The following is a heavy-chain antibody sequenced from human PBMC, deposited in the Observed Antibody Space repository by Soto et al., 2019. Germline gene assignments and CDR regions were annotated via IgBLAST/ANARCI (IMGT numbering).Heavy chain of an antibody. CDR2: INHSGST. CDR1: GGCFSGYY. J-gene: IGHJ5*02. CDR3: ARGRGYCSGGSCPKAWRSVRGFDWFDP. Sequence: SETLSLTCAVYGGCFSGYYWSWIRQPPGKGLEWIGEINHSGSTNYNPSLKSRVTISVDTSKNQFSLKLSSVTAADTAVYYCARGRGYCSGGSCPKAWRSVRGFDWFDPWGQGTLVTVSS. D-gene: IGHD2-15*01. V-gene: IGHV4-34*01.